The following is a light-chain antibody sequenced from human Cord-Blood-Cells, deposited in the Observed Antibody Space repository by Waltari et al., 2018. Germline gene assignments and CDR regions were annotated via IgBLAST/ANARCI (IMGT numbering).Light chain of an antibody. CDR1: SSNIGAGYD. J-gene: IGLJ3*02. CDR3: QPYDSSLSGWV. CDR2: GNS. Sequence: QSVLTQPPSVSRAPGQRVTSACTGSSSNIGAGYDVHWYQQLPGTAPNLLISGNSNRPSGVPDRFSGSKSGTSASLAITGLQAEDEADYYCQPYDSSLSGWVFGGGTKLTVL. V-gene: IGLV1-40*01.